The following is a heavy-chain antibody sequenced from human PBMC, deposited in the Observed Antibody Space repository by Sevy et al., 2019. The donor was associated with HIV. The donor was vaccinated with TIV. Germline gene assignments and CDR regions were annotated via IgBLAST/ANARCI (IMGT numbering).Heavy chain of an antibody. J-gene: IGHJ4*02. CDR1: GFSITSYW. CDR2: IKSDGNEK. V-gene: IGHV3-7*01. D-gene: IGHD4-17*01. CDR3: ARDRDADYGGNPLDS. Sequence: GESLKISCAASGFSITSYWMDWVRQGPGKGLEWVANIKSDGNEKYYVNSVKGRFTISRDNAMNAVFLQMDSLTVEDTGVYYCARDRDADYGGNPLDSWGQGTLVTVSS.